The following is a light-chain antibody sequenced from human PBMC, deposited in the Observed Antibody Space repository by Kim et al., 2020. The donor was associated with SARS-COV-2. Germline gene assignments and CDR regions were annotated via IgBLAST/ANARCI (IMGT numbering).Light chain of an antibody. J-gene: IGLJ2*01. CDR2: GNS. CDR1: SSNIGAGYD. Sequence: QRVTISCTGSSSNIGAGYDVHWYQQLPGTAPKLLIYGNSNRPSGVPDRFSGSKSGTSASLAITGLQAEDEADYYCQSYDSSLSPVVFGGGTQLTVL. V-gene: IGLV1-40*01. CDR3: QSYDSSLSPVV.